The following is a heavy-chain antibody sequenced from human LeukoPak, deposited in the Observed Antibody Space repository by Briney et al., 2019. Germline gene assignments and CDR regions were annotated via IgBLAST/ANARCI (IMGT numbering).Heavy chain of an antibody. Sequence: SETLSLTCTVSGGSVSDYYWSWIRQSPGKGLEWIGYIYYTGSTSYNPSLRSRVTMSADTSKNQFSLKLSSVTAADTAVYYCARRTLGNDYWGQGTLVTVSS. CDR2: IYYTGST. V-gene: IGHV4-59*02. CDR1: GGSVSDYY. CDR3: ARRTLGNDY. D-gene: IGHD7-27*01. J-gene: IGHJ4*02.